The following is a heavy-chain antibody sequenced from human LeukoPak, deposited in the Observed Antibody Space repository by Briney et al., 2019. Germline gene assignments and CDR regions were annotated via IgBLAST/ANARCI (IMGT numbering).Heavy chain of an antibody. CDR2: INPNSGGT. Sequence: ASVKVSCKASGYTFTGYHLHWVRQAPGQGLEWMGWINPNSGGTNYAQKFQGRVTMTRDTSISTAYMALSRLRSDDTAVYYCARGAADGSGSYGSWFDPWGQGTLVTVSS. CDR3: ARGAADGSGSYGSWFDP. J-gene: IGHJ5*02. D-gene: IGHD3-10*01. V-gene: IGHV1-2*02. CDR1: GYTFTGYH.